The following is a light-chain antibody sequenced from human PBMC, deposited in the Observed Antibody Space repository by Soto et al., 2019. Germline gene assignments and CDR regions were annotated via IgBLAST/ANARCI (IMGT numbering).Light chain of an antibody. CDR1: QSLLYHNTYNY. Sequence: EIVMTQSPLTLPVTPGEPASISCRSSQSLLYHNTYNYLDWYVQKPVQSPQLLIYFGSNRAPGVPDRFSGSGSGTDFTLKINRVEAEDVGTYYCMQALQSLTFGHWTRLEIQ. CDR2: FGS. V-gene: IGKV2-28*01. CDR3: MQALQSLT. J-gene: IGKJ5*01.